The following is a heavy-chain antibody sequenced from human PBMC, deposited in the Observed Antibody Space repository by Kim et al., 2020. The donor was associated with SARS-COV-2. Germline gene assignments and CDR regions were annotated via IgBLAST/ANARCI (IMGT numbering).Heavy chain of an antibody. CDR2: IYYSGST. CDR3: ARGEGGYSYGTQAFDY. D-gene: IGHD5-18*01. CDR1: GGSISSYY. J-gene: IGHJ4*02. Sequence: SETLSLTCTVSGGSISSYYWSWIRQPPGKGLEWIGYIYYSGSTNYNPSLKSRVTISVDTSKNQFSLKLSSVTAADTAVYYCARGEGGYSYGTQAFDYWGQGTLVTVSS. V-gene: IGHV4-59*08.